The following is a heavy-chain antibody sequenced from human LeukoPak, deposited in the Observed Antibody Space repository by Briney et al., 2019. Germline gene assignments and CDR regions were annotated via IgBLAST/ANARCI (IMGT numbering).Heavy chain of an antibody. CDR1: GFTFSSYS. CDR2: ISSSSSYI. J-gene: IGHJ4*02. CDR3: ARERLGYSGYDSIPPDY. Sequence: PGGSLRLSCAASGFTFSSYSMNWVRQAPGKGLEWVSSISSSSSYIYYADSVKGRFTISRDNAKNSLYLQMYSLRAEDTAVYYCARERLGYSGYDSIPPDYWGQGTLVTVSS. V-gene: IGHV3-21*01. D-gene: IGHD5-12*01.